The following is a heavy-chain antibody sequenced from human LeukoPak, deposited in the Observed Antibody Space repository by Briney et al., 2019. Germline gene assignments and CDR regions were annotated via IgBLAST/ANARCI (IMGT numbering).Heavy chain of an antibody. CDR2: INSDGSST. J-gene: IGHJ4*02. Sequence: PGGSLRLSCAASGFTFSSYWMHWVRHAPGKGLVWVSRINSDGSSTSYADSVKGRFTTSRDNAKNTLYLQMNSLRAEDTAVYYCARSLGSGYPADYWGQGTLVTVSS. CDR1: GFTFSSYW. CDR3: ARSLGSGYPADY. D-gene: IGHD3-22*01. V-gene: IGHV3-74*01.